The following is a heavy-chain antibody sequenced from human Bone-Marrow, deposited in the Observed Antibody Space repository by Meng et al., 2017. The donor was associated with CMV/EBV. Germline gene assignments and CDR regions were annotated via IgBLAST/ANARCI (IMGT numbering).Heavy chain of an antibody. D-gene: IGHD2-21*02. CDR1: GFTFSSYW. V-gene: IGHV3-74*01. CDR2: ISSDWSSI. CDR3: ARHRADYYFDY. Sequence: GESLKISCAASGFTFSSYWMHWVRQAPGKGLVWVSRISSDWSSIIYADSVKGRFTISRDNAKNTLYLQMNSLRGEDTAVYYCARHRADYYFDYWGHGTLVTVSS. J-gene: IGHJ4*01.